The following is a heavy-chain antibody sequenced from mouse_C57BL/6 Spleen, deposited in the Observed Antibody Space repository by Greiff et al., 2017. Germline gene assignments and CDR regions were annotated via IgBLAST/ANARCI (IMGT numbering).Heavy chain of an antibody. Sequence: VQLQQSGTVLARPGASVKMSCKTSGYTFTSYWMHWVQQRPGQGLEWIGAIYPGNSDTSYNQKFKGKAKLTAVTSASTAYMELSSLTNEDSAVYYCTPTVVAKGSYFDYWGQGTTLTVSS. J-gene: IGHJ2*01. CDR2: IYPGNSDT. CDR1: GYTFTSYW. V-gene: IGHV1-5*01. D-gene: IGHD1-1*01. CDR3: TPTVVAKGSYFDY.